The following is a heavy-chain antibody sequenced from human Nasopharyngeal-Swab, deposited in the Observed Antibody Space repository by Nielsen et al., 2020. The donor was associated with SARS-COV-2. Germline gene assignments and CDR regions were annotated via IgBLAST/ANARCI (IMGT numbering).Heavy chain of an antibody. V-gene: IGHV1-3*01. CDR2: INAGNGNT. J-gene: IGHJ4*02. Sequence: ASVKVSCKASGYTFTSYAMHWVRQAPGQRLEWMGWINAGNGNTKYSQKFQGRVTITRDTSASTAYMELSSLRSEDTAVYYCARDRIDSGFDYWGQGTLVAVSS. CDR1: GYTFTSYA. D-gene: IGHD3-10*01. CDR3: ARDRIDSGFDY.